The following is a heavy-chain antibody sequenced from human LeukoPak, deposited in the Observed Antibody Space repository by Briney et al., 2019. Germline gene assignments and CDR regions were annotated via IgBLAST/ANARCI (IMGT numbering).Heavy chain of an antibody. CDR3: ARSENYYEYFDY. V-gene: IGHV4-59*12. Sequence: PSETLSLTCAVYGGSFSGYYWSWIRQPPGKGLEWIAYIYYSGSTNYNPSFMSRVTISVDTSKNQFSLKLNSVTAADTAVYYCARSENYYEYFDYWGQGTLVTVSS. D-gene: IGHD1-26*01. CDR2: IYYSGST. CDR1: GGSFSGYY. J-gene: IGHJ4*02.